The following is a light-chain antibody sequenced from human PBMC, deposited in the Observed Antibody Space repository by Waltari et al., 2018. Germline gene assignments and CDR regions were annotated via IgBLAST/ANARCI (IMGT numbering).Light chain of an antibody. J-gene: IGLJ2*01. CDR2: AVS. CDR3: SSYSSSSSLV. CDR1: ASDVGGYNY. Sequence: QSALTQPASVSGSPGQSITIYCTGTASDVGGYNYVSWFQQHPGKAPKLMIYAVSARPSGVSYRFSGSKSGNTASLTISGLQAADEADYYCSSYSSSSSLVFGGGTRLTVL. V-gene: IGLV2-14*03.